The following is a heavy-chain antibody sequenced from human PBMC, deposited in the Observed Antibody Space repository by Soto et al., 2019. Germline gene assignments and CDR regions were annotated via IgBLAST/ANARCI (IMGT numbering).Heavy chain of an antibody. CDR3: SRGSEHLVL. CDR2: ISAYSDNT. Sequence: QAPLVQSGAEVKKPGASVKVSCKASGYTFLNYGITWVRQAPGQGLEWMGWISAYSDNTNYAQNFQGRVTLTTDRTSSTAYMELRSLRSDDTAVYYCSRGSEHLVLWGQGTLVTVSS. V-gene: IGHV1-18*01. D-gene: IGHD6-6*01. J-gene: IGHJ4*01. CDR1: GYTFLNYG.